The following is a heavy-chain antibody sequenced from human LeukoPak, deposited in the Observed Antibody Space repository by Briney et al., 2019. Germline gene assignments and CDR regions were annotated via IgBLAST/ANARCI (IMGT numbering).Heavy chain of an antibody. D-gene: IGHD3-10*01. CDR1: GGSFSGYY. V-gene: IGHV4-34*01. CDR2: INHSGST. Sequence: PSETLSLTCAVYGGSFSGYYWSWIRQPPGKGLEWIGEINHSGSTNYNPSLKGRVTISVDTSKNQFSLKLSSVTAADTAVYYCARFPWFGELLYGFDYWGQGTLVTVSS. J-gene: IGHJ4*02. CDR3: ARFPWFGELLYGFDY.